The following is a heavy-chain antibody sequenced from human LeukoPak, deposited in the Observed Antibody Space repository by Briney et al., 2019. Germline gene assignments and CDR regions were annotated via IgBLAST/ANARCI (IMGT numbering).Heavy chain of an antibody. CDR3: AKDRGTSSSAYGMDV. V-gene: IGHV3-23*01. J-gene: IGHJ6*02. CDR1: GFTFSSYW. CDR2: ISGSRGST. Sequence: GGSLRLSCAASGFTFSSYWMHWVRQAPGKGLECVSTISGSRGSTYYADSVKGRFTISRDNSQNTLYLQMNSLRAEDTAVYYCAKDRGTSSSAYGMDVWGQGTTVTVSS. D-gene: IGHD6-6*01.